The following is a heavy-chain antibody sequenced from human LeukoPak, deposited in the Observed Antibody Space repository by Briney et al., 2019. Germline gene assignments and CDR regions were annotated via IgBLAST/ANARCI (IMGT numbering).Heavy chain of an antibody. CDR2: INPGGGT. D-gene: IGHD5-24*01. CDR1: GYTFIGYY. V-gene: IGHV1-2*02. CDR3: ARSGSSDGYNGLPY. J-gene: IGHJ4*02. Sequence: ASVKVSCKASGYTFIGYYMHWVRQAPGQGLEWMGWINPGGGTNYAQKFQGRVTMTRDTSISTAYMELSSLRSDDTAVYYCARSGSSDGYNGLPYWGQGTLVTVSS.